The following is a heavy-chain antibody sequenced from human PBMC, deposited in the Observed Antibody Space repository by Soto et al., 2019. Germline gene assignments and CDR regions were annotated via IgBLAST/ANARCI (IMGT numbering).Heavy chain of an antibody. Sequence: QVQLQESGPGLVKASQTLSLVCSVSGGFISSGIYYWSWIRQPPGKGLEWIGYIYYNGDTFYNPSLKSRVTISADMSKNQLSLKLNSVTAADTAVYYCAREHGDEGGWFDPWGQGTLVTVSS. J-gene: IGHJ5*02. D-gene: IGHD4-17*01. CDR2: IYYNGDT. CDR1: GGFISSGIYY. V-gene: IGHV4-30-4*01. CDR3: AREHGDEGGWFDP.